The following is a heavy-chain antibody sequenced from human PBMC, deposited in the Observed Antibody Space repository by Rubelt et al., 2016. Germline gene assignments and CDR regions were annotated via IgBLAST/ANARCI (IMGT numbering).Heavy chain of an antibody. D-gene: IGHD2-15*01. Sequence: VSSYYLTWIRQPPGKGLEYIGYIYYGGSTNYNPSLKSRVTISVDTSKNQFSLKLSSVTAADTAVYYCARRDSGGYWYFDLWGRGTLVTVSS. CDR3: ARRDSGGYWYFDL. CDR1: VSSYY. J-gene: IGHJ2*01. V-gene: IGHV4-59*02. CDR2: IYYGGST.